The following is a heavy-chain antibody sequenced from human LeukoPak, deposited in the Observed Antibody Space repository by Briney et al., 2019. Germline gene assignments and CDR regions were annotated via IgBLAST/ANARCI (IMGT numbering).Heavy chain of an antibody. J-gene: IGHJ6*02. CDR1: GGSINKYF. CDR3: ARGWFGEFSIVYYYYGLDV. D-gene: IGHD3-10*01. Sequence: PSETLSLTCVVSGGSINKYFWNWIRQPAGKGLGWIGRIYGGRNTNYSPSLKSRVSMSVDTSRNQISLKLRSVTAADTAVYYCARGWFGEFSIVYYYYGLDVWGQGTTVAVSS. V-gene: IGHV4-4*07. CDR2: IYGGRNT.